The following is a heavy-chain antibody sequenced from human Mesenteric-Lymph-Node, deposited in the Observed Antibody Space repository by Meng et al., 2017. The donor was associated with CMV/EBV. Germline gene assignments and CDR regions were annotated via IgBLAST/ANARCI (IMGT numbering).Heavy chain of an antibody. Sequence: HLVESGGCLVQPGGSLRRSCAASGFNVRDKYMSWVRQAPGKGLEWVCIIYRGDNTYYIDSVKDRFTVSRDNSKNTMYLQMNSLRVEDTAVYYCTGDSVSNPNLDYWGQGTLVTVSS. CDR2: IYRGDNT. CDR3: TGDSVSNPNLDY. CDR1: GFNVRDKY. D-gene: IGHD3-10*01. J-gene: IGHJ4*02. V-gene: IGHV3-66*01.